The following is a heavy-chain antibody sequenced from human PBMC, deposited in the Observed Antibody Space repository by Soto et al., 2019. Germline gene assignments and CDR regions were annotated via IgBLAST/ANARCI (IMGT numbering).Heavy chain of an antibody. J-gene: IGHJ6*02. CDR3: ARDLNYLDIGGMDV. CDR1: GGSISSGGYY. V-gene: IGHV4-31*03. D-gene: IGHD2-2*03. Sequence: PSETLSLTCTVSGGSISSGGYYWSWIRQHPGKGLEWIGYIYYSGSTYYNQSLKNRVTISVDTSKNQFSLKLSSVTAADTAVYYCARDLNYLDIGGMDVWGQGTTVTVSS. CDR2: IYYSGST.